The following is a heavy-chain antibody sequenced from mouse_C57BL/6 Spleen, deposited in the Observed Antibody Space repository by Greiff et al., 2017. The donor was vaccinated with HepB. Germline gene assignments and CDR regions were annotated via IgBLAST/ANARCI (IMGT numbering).Heavy chain of an antibody. CDR3: ARSTPRGYFDV. D-gene: IGHD3-3*01. CDR1: GFTFTDYY. V-gene: IGHV7-3*01. Sequence: EVKLVESGGGLVQPGGSLSLSCAASGFTFTDYYMSWVRQPPGKALEWLGFIRNKANGYTTEYSASVKGRFTISRDNSQSILYRQMNALRSEDSATYYCARSTPRGYFDVWSTGTTVTVSS. J-gene: IGHJ1*03. CDR2: IRNKANGYTT.